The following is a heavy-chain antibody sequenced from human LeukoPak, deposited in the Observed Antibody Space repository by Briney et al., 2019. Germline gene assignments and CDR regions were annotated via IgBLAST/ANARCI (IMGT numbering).Heavy chain of an antibody. CDR1: GFTFSDYT. J-gene: IGHJ3*01. Sequence: GGSLRLSCVASGFTFSDYTMHWVRQAPGKALEWVSSINSGNNYIYYTDSVKGRFTISRDNAKNSLFLQMNSLRADDTAVYSCARVLLGMSAFDLWGQGTMVSVSS. CDR2: INSGNNYI. CDR3: ARVLLGMSAFDL. D-gene: IGHD3-9*01. V-gene: IGHV3-21*06.